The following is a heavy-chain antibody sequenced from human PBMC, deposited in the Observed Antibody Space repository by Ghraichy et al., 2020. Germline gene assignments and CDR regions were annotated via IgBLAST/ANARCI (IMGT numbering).Heavy chain of an antibody. CDR1: GFTFSSYS. D-gene: IGHD6-13*01. CDR2: ISSSSSYI. J-gene: IGHJ3*02. Sequence: LSLTCAASGFTFSSYSMNWVRQAPGKGLEWVSSISSSSSYIYYADSGKGRFTISRDNAKNSLYLQMNSLRAEDTAVYYCARDDIPGMAAAGKDAFAIWGQGTIVTVSS. V-gene: IGHV3-21*01. CDR3: ARDDIPGMAAAGKDAFAI.